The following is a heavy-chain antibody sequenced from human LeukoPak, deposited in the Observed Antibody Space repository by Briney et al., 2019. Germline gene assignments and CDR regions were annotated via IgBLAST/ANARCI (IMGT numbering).Heavy chain of an antibody. CDR2: ISWNSGSI. CDR1: GFTFDDYA. V-gene: IGHV3-9*01. D-gene: IGHD3-3*01. Sequence: GRSLRLSCAASGFTFDDYAMHWVRQAPGKGLEWVSGISWNSGSIGYADSVKGRFTISRDNAKNSLYLQMNSLRAEDTAVYYCARGALRFLEWLAYDYWGQGTLVTVSS. J-gene: IGHJ4*02. CDR3: ARGALRFLEWLAYDY.